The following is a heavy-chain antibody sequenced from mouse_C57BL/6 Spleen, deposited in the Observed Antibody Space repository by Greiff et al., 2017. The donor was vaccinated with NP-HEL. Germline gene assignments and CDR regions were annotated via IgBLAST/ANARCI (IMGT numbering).Heavy chain of an antibody. CDR2: IYPGDGDT. D-gene: IGHD3-2*02. Sequence: QVQLKESGPELVKPGASVKISCKASGYAFSSSWMNWVKQRPGKGLEWIGRIYPGDGDTNYNGKFKGKATLTADKSSSTAYMQLSSLTSEDSAVYFCARRRRTAQNYYAMDYWGQGTSVTVSS. J-gene: IGHJ4*01. CDR1: GYAFSSSW. V-gene: IGHV1-82*01. CDR3: ARRRRTAQNYYAMDY.